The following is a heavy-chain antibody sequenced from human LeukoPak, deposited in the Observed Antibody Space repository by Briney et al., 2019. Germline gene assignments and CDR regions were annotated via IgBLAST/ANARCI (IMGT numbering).Heavy chain of an antibody. J-gene: IGHJ4*02. CDR2: IFPSGGEI. Sequence: TGGSLRLSCAASGFTVSSNYMSWVRQAPGKGLEWVSSIFPSGGEIHYADSVKGRFIISRDNSKNTLFLQMNSLRAEDTAVYYCAKAMYSFDSSGYPYWGQGTLVTVSS. V-gene: IGHV3-53*01. D-gene: IGHD3-22*01. CDR3: AKAMYSFDSSGYPY. CDR1: GFTVSSNY.